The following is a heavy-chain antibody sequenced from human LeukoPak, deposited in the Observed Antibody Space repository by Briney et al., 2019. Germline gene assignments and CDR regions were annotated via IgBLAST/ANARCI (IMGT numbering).Heavy chain of an antibody. V-gene: IGHV3-74*01. CDR1: GFTFGNSW. CDR2: INADGSTT. CDR3: IVVVEPPDSDGFDV. Sequence: GGSLRLSCAASGFTFGNSWVHWVRQAPGKGLVWVSLINADGSTTSYADSVKGRFTISRDNARNTLSLEMNSLSIEDTAVYYCIVVVEPPDSDGFDVWGQGTMITVSS. J-gene: IGHJ3*01. D-gene: IGHD1-14*01.